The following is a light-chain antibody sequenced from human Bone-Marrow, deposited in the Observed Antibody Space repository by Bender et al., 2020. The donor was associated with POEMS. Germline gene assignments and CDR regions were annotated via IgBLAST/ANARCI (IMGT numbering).Light chain of an antibody. Sequence: QSVLTQPPSVSGAPGQRVTISCTGSSSNTGSGYDINWYQHLPGTAPKLLIYGYNNRPSGVPDRFSGSKSGTSASLAITGLQAESEGDYYCQSYDNSLGGWVFGGGTKLTVL. J-gene: IGLJ3*02. CDR2: GYN. CDR3: QSYDNSLGGWV. V-gene: IGLV1-40*01. CDR1: SSNTGSGYD.